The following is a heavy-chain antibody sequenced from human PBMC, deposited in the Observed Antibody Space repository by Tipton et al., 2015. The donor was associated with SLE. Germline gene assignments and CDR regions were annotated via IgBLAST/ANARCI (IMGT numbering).Heavy chain of an antibody. CDR3: ARHMRYQWNYFDY. J-gene: IGHJ4*02. Sequence: TLSLTCAVYGGSFSAYYWSWIRQTPGKGLEWIGYVYYSGGTNYTPSLKGRVTISIDTSKNQFSLKLSSVTAADTAIYYCARHMRYQWNYFDYWGQGTLVTVSS. CDR2: VYYSGGT. D-gene: IGHD6-19*01. CDR1: GGSFSAYY. V-gene: IGHV4-59*08.